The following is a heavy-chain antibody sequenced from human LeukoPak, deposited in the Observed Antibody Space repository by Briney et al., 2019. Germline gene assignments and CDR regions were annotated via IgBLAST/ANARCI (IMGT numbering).Heavy chain of an antibody. CDR2: IYYSGST. CDR1: GGSISSYY. V-gene: IGHV4-59*01. CDR3: ARDQRVAGLDY. Sequence: PSETLSLTCTVSGGSISSYYWSWIRHPPGKGLEWIGYIYYSGSTNYNPSLKGRVTISVDTSKNQFSLKLSSVTAADTAVYYCARDQRVAGLDYWGQGTLVTVSS. J-gene: IGHJ4*02. D-gene: IGHD6-19*01.